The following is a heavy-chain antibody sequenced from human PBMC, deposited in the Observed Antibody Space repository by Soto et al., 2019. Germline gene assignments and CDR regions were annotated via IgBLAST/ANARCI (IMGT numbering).Heavy chain of an antibody. V-gene: IGHV4-59*01. J-gene: IGHJ6*01. CDR1: GGSISSYY. CDR3: ARLLAPSPGAIYSHHYSGLDV. Sequence: SETLSLTCTVSGGSISSYYWSWIRQPPGKGLEWIGYIYYSGSTNYNPSLKSRVTISVDTSKNQFSLKLSSVTAADTAVYYCARLLAPSPGAIYSHHYSGLDVWGQGTKHTVSS. D-gene: IGHD2-15*01. CDR2: IYYSGST.